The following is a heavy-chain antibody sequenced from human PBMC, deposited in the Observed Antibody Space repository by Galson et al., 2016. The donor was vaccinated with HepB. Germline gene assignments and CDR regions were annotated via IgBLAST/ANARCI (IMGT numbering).Heavy chain of an antibody. V-gene: IGHV3-15*01. CDR3: TGQDYNWNYVNYYSYSMDV. D-gene: IGHD1-7*01. CDR1: GLTFRNAW. J-gene: IGHJ6*03. Sequence: SLRLSCAASGLTFRNAWMSWVRQAPGKGLEWVGRIKSKTDHGTTDYTAPVKGRFTISRDDSKNTLHLQMNSLKTEDTAVYYCTGQDYNWNYVNYYSYSMDVRGKGTTVTVSS. CDR2: IKSKTDHGTT.